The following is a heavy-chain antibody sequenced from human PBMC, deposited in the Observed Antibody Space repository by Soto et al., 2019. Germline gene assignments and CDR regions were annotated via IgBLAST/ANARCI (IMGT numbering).Heavy chain of an antibody. CDR2: INANNGNT. V-gene: IGHV1-3*01. Sequence: ASVKVSCKASGYIFTNYAMHWVRQAPGERLEWMGWINANNGNTKIAQRFQGRVTMTTDISTSTSYLELRGLTSDDTAVYYCARDFIVGAPDYFDYWGQGTLVTVSS. CDR3: ARDFIVGAPDYFDY. J-gene: IGHJ4*02. CDR1: GYIFTNYA. D-gene: IGHD1-26*01.